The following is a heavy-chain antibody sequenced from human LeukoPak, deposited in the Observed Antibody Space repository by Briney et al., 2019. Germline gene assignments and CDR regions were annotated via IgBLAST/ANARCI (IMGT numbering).Heavy chain of an antibody. CDR2: IYYSGST. J-gene: IGHJ4*02. Sequence: SETLSLTCTVSGGSISSYYWSWIRQPPGKGLEWIGYIYYSGSTNYNPSLKSRISISVDTSKNQFSLKLTSVTAADTAVYYCAREHPRGEVDDFDYWGQGTLVTVSS. V-gene: IGHV4-59*12. CDR3: AREHPRGEVDDFDY. D-gene: IGHD3-16*01. CDR1: GGSISSYY.